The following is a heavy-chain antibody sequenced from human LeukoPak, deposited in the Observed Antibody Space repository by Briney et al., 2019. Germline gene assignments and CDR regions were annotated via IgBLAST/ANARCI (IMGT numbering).Heavy chain of an antibody. CDR2: ISYDGSNK. J-gene: IGHJ4*02. CDR1: GFTFSSYG. V-gene: IGHV3-30*18. CDR3: ANQYYGSGRC. D-gene: IGHD3-10*01. Sequence: GGSLRLSCAASGFTFSSYGMHWVRQAPGKGLEWVAVISYDGSNKYYADSVKGRFTTSRDNSKNTLYLQMNSLRAEDTAVYYCANQYYGSGRCWGQGTLVTVSS.